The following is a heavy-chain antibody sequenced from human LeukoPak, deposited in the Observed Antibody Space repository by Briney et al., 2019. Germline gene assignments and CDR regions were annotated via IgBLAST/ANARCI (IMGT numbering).Heavy chain of an antibody. Sequence: SETLSLTCAVYGGSFSGYYRSWIRQPPGKGLEWIGEINHSGSTNYNPSLKSRVTISVDTSKNQFSLKLSSVTAADTAVYYCARPDSSSSWYYFDYWGQGTLITVSS. D-gene: IGHD6-13*01. V-gene: IGHV4-34*01. CDR3: ARPDSSSSWYYFDY. J-gene: IGHJ4*02. CDR1: GGSFSGYY. CDR2: INHSGST.